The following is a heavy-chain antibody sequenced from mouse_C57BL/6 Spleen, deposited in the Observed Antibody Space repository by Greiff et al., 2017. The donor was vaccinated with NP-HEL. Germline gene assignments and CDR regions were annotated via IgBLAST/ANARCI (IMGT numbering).Heavy chain of an antibody. D-gene: IGHD1-1*01. CDR3: AREGDYGSSYYFDH. CDR2: ISYDGSN. J-gene: IGHJ2*01. CDR1: GYSITSGYY. Sequence: DVQLQESGPGLVKPSQSLSLTCSVTGYSITSGYYWNWIRQFPGNKLEWMGYISYDGSNKYNPSLKNRISITRDTSKNQFFLKLNSVTTEDTATYYCAREGDYGSSYYFDHWGQGTTLTVSS. V-gene: IGHV3-6*01.